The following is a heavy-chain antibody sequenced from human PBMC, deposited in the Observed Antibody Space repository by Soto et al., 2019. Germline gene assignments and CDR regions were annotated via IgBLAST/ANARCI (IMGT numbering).Heavy chain of an antibody. D-gene: IGHD2-2*02. CDR1: GGTFSSYA. CDR2: IIPIFGTA. J-gene: IGHJ6*02. CDR3: AREPIRYRRDYYYGMDV. Sequence: GASVKVSCKASGGTFSSYAISWVRQAPGQGLEWMGGIIPIFGTANYAQKFQGRVTITADESTSTAYMELSSLRSEDTAVYYCAREPIRYRRDYYYGMDVWGQGTTVTVSS. V-gene: IGHV1-69*13.